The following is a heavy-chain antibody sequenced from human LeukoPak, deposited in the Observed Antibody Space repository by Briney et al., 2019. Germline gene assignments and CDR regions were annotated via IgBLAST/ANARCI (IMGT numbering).Heavy chain of an antibody. D-gene: IGHD2-15*01. CDR2: ISAYNGNT. CDR1: GYTFTSYG. J-gene: IGHJ6*03. V-gene: IGHV1-18*01. CDR3: ARARYCSGGSCFRVRMDV. Sequence: ASVKVSCKASGYTFTSYGISWVRQAPGQGLEWMGWISAYNGNTNYAQKLQGRVTMTTDTSTSTAYMELRSLRSDDTAVYYCARARYCSGGSCFRVRMDVWGKGTTVTISS.